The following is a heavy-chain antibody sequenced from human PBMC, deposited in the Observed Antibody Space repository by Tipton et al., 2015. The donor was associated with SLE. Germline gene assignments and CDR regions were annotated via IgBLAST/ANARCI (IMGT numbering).Heavy chain of an antibody. CDR1: GFTFNSYA. V-gene: IGHV3-21*03. Sequence: SLRLSCAASGFTFNSYAMSWVRQAPGKGLEWVSSISSSSTYIYYGDSVLGRFTISRDNAKNSLYLQMDSLRAEDTAVYYCARAAIGGDYGDWLDPWGQGTLVTVSS. D-gene: IGHD2-21*01. CDR3: ARAAIGGDYGDWLDP. J-gene: IGHJ5*02. CDR2: ISSSSTYI.